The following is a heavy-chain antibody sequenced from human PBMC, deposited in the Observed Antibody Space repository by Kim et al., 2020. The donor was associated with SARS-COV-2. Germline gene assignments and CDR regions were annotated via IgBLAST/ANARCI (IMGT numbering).Heavy chain of an antibody. J-gene: IGHJ4*01. CDR3: ARAVVVPAANPEFDY. V-gene: IGHV4-39*01. CDR1: GGSISSSSYY. CDR2: IYYSGST. Sequence: SETLSLTCTVSGGSISSSSYYWGWIRQPPGQGLEWIGSIYYSGSTYYNPSLKSRVTISVDTSKNQFSLKLSSVTAADTAVYYCARAVVVPAANPEFDYWG. D-gene: IGHD2-2*01.